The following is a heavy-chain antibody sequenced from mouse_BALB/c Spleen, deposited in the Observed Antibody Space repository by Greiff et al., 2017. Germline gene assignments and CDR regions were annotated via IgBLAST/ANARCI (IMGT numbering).Heavy chain of an antibody. V-gene: IGHV5-6-3*01. Sequence: DVHLVESGGGLVQPGGSLKLSCAASGFTFSSYGMSWVRQTPDKRLELVATINSNGGSTYYPDSVKGRFTISRDNAKNTLYLQMSSLKSEDTAMYYCARDYDYDVCAMDYWGQGTSVTVSS. CDR1: GFTFSSYG. CDR3: ARDYDYDVCAMDY. CDR2: INSNGGST. D-gene: IGHD2-4*01. J-gene: IGHJ4*01.